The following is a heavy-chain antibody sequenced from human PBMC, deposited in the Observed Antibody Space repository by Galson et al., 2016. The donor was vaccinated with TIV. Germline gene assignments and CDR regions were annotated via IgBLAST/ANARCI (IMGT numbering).Heavy chain of an antibody. V-gene: IGHV3-21*01. CDR3: VRGMQLRPY. Sequence: SLRLSCAASRFTFSSYSMNWVRQAPGKGLEWVSSISRSSTSIYYADSVKGRFTITRDNAKNSLYLQMNSLRAEDTAVYYCVRGMQLRPYWGQGTLVTVSS. CDR2: ISRSSTSI. CDR1: RFTFSSYS. J-gene: IGHJ4*02. D-gene: IGHD6-13*01.